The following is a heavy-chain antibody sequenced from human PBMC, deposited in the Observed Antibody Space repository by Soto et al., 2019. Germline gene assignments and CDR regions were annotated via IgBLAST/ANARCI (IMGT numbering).Heavy chain of an antibody. V-gene: IGHV1-8*01. CDR1: GYTFTSYD. Sequence: QVQLVQSGAEVKKPGASVKVSCKASGYTFTSYDINWMRQATGQGLEWMGWMNPNSGNTGYAQKFQGRVTMTRNTSISTADMERSSLRSEDTDVYYCARGPLAVAGYWYFDLGGRGTLVTVSS. D-gene: IGHD6-19*01. CDR2: MNPNSGNT. J-gene: IGHJ2*01. CDR3: ARGPLAVAGYWYFDL.